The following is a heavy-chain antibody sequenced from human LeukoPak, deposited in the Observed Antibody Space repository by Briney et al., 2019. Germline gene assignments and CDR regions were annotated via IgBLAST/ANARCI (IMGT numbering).Heavy chain of an antibody. CDR2: ISSSGSTI. D-gene: IGHD5-18*01. CDR1: GFTFSSYE. V-gene: IGHV3-48*03. CDR3: AKDSGYSYGHGLDY. Sequence: PGGSLRLSCAASGFTFSSYEMNWVRQAPGKGLEWVSYISSSGSTIYYADSVKGRFTISRDNAKNSLYLQMNSLRAEDTAVYYCAKDSGYSYGHGLDYWGQGTLVTVSS. J-gene: IGHJ4*02.